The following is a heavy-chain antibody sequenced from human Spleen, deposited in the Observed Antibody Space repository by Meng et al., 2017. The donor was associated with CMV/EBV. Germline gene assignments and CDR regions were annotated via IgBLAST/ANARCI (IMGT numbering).Heavy chain of an antibody. V-gene: IGHV3-74*01. Sequence: CAASGFTFSTYWMHWVRQGPGKGLVWVSRINSDGSSTSYADSVKGRFTISRDNAKNTLFLQMNSLRAEDTAVYYCTRSPYSNSPFDFWGQGTLVTVSS. CDR2: INSDGSST. D-gene: IGHD6-6*01. J-gene: IGHJ4*02. CDR3: TRSPYSNSPFDF. CDR1: GFTFSTYW.